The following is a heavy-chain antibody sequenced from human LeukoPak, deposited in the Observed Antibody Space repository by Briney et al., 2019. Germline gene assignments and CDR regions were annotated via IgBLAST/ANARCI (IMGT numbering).Heavy chain of an antibody. CDR2: ISSSGSTI. D-gene: IGHD1-26*01. Sequence: PGGSLRLSCAASGFTFSSYEMNWVRQAPGKGLEWVSYISSSGSTIYYADSVKGRFTISRDNAKNSLYLQMNSLRAEDTAVYYCARDTDSKYSGSYNPSRRPSPEFDYWGQGTLVTVSS. V-gene: IGHV3-48*03. J-gene: IGHJ4*02. CDR3: ARDTDSKYSGSYNPSRRPSPEFDY. CDR1: GFTFSSYE.